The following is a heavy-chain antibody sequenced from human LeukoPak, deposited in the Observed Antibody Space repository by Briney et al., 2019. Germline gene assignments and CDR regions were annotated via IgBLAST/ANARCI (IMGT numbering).Heavy chain of an antibody. V-gene: IGHV3-21*01. Sequence: PGGSLRLSCAASGFTFSSYSMNWVRQAPGKGLEWVSSISSSSSYIYYADSVKGRFTISRDNAKNSLYLQMNSLRAEDTAVYYCALTEYDFWSGKGYWGQGTLVTVSS. CDR2: ISSSSSYI. CDR1: GFTFSSYS. J-gene: IGHJ4*02. D-gene: IGHD3-3*01. CDR3: ALTEYDFWSGKGY.